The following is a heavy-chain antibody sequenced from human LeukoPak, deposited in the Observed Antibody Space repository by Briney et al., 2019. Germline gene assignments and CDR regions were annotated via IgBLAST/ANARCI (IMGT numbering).Heavy chain of an antibody. CDR2: IYWNDGK. V-gene: IGHV2-5*01. CDR3: AHGYSGVWFPIFDY. J-gene: IGHJ4*02. D-gene: IGHD6-19*01. Sequence: SGPTLVKPTQTLTLTCTFSGLTRSPRAPGVGRIRQPPGKALEWLALIYWNDGKRYSRSLKSRLTITKDTSKNQVVLTMTNMGPVDTATYFCAHGYSGVWFPIFDYWGQGTLVTVSS. CDR1: GLTRSPRAPG.